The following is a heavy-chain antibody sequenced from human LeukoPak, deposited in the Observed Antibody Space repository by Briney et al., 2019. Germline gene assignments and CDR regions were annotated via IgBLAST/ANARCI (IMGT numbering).Heavy chain of an antibody. J-gene: IGHJ5*02. V-gene: IGHV4-59*01. CDR1: GGSISSYY. D-gene: IGHD2-15*01. CDR3: ARGLVAALNWFDP. Sequence: SETLSLTCTVSGGSISSYYWSWIRQPPGKGLEWIGYIYYSGSTNYNPSLKSRVTISVDASKNQFSLKLSSVTAADTAVYYRARGLVAALNWFDPWGQGTLVTVSS. CDR2: IYYSGST.